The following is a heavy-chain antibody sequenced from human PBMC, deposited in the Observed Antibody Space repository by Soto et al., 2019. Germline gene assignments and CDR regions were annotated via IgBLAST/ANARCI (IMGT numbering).Heavy chain of an antibody. V-gene: IGHV3-23*01. CDR1: GFTFSLYA. D-gene: IGHD1-1*01. J-gene: IGHJ4*02. CDR3: AKGRGQNWNFDY. Sequence: EVQLLESGGGSVQPGGSLRLSCAASGFTFSLYAMHWGRRPPGQGLEWVASISGSGGTAYYADSVKGRFSISRDSLVNTLYLQMNSLRAEDTAVYYCAKGRGQNWNFDYWGQGTLVTVSP. CDR2: ISGSGGTA.